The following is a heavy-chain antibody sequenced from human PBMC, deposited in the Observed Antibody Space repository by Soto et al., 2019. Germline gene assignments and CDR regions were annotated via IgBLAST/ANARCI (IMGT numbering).Heavy chain of an antibody. D-gene: IGHD6-6*01. CDR3: AREIGRGAAQTNYMDV. Sequence: EVQLVESGGGLVQPGGSLRLSCAASGFTVSSNYMSWVCQAPGKGLEWVSVMYSGGSTFYAESVKGRFTISRDNSKNTGYLQMNSLTAEDAGVYYCAREIGRGAAQTNYMDVWGKGPTVTVS. CDR1: GFTVSSNY. CDR2: MYSGGST. V-gene: IGHV3-66*01. J-gene: IGHJ6*03.